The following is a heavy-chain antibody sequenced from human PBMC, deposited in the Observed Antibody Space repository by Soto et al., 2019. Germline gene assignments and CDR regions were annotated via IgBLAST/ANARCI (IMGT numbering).Heavy chain of an antibody. V-gene: IGHV3-20*04. Sequence: PGGSLRLSCAASGFSFDDYGMSWVRQGPGKGLEWVSGINWNGGSTGYADSVKGRFTISRDNSKNTLYLEMNSLRAEDTAVYYCARSYDSSGYYFRSVEYWGQGTLVTVSS. CDR3: ARSYDSSGYYFRSVEY. CDR2: INWNGGST. J-gene: IGHJ4*02. CDR1: GFSFDDYG. D-gene: IGHD3-22*01.